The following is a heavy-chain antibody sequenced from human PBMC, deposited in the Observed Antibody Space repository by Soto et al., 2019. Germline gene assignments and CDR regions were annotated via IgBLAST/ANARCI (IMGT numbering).Heavy chain of an antibody. CDR2: INHSGST. CDR1: GGSFSGYY. Sequence: PSETLSLTCAFYGGSFSGYYWSWIRQPPGKGLEWIGEINHSGSTNYNPSLKSRVTISVDTSKNQFSLKLSSVTAADTAVYYCARGPKQFYYWGQGTLVTVSS. V-gene: IGHV4-34*01. J-gene: IGHJ4*02. CDR3: ARGPKQFYY.